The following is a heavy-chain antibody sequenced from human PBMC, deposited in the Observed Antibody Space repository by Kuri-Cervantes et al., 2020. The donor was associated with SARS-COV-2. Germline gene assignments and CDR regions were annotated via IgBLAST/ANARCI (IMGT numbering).Heavy chain of an antibody. CDR1: GGSISSYY. D-gene: IGHD2-21*02. V-gene: IGHV4-4*07. CDR3: ARDLPSDCTYYYYYMDV. Sequence: SETLSLTCTVSGGSISSYYWSWIRQPAGKGLEWIGRIYTSGSTNYNPSLRSRVTMSVDTSKNQFSLKLSSVTAADTAVYYCARDLPSDCTYYYYYMDVWGKGTTVTVSS. CDR2: IYTSGST. J-gene: IGHJ6*03.